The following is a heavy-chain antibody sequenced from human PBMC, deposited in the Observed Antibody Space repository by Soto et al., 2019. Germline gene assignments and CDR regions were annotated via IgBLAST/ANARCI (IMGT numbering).Heavy chain of an antibody. CDR3: AKHLTTVTKYYYYYYGMDV. CDR1: GFTFSSYA. Sequence: GGSLRLSCAASGFTFSSYAMSWVRQAPGKGLEWVSAISGSGGSTYYADSVKGRFTISRDNSKNTLYLQMNSLRAEDTAVYYCAKHLTTVTKYYYYYYGMDVWGQGTTVTVSS. CDR2: ISGSGGST. D-gene: IGHD4-17*01. J-gene: IGHJ6*02. V-gene: IGHV3-23*01.